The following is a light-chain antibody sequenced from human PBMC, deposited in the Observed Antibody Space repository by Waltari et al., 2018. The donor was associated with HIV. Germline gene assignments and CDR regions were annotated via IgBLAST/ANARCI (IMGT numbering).Light chain of an antibody. CDR2: YDD. CDR1: SSTIGTNH. J-gene: IGLJ2*01. Sequence: QSVLTQPPSVSEAPRQRVTISCSGSSSTIGTNHVTWYQQLPGKPPKLLIYYDDLLASGVSDRFSGSKSGTSASLAISGLQSEDESDYYCAAWDDSLNGVVFGGGTKLTVL. V-gene: IGLV1-36*01. CDR3: AAWDDSLNGVV.